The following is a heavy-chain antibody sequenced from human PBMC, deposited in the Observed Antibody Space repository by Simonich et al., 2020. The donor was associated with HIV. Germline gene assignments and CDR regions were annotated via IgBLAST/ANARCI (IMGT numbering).Heavy chain of an antibody. D-gene: IGHD1-1*01. CDR3: ARDGISPPVSWNDKKGAFDI. J-gene: IGHJ3*02. CDR1: GGSFSGYY. Sequence: QVQLQQWGAGLLKPSETLSLTCAVSGGSFSGYYWICIRQPPGKGLGWIGEINHSGSTYYNPALKSLGTRSVDTSKNQFSLKLSSVTAADTAVYYCARDGISPPVSWNDKKGAFDIWGQGTMVTVSS. V-gene: IGHV4-34*01. CDR2: INHSGST.